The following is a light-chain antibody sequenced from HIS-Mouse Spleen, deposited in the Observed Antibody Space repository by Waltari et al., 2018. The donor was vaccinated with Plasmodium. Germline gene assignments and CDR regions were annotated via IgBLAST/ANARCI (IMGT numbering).Light chain of an antibody. V-gene: IGLV2-8*01. Sequence: QSALTQPPSASGSPGQSVTISCTGTSSDVGGYNYVSWYQQHPGKAPKLMIYEVSKRPSGVPGRFSGSKSGNTASLTVSGLQAEDEADYYCSSYAGSNNFCVFGTGTKVTVL. CDR2: EVS. J-gene: IGLJ1*01. CDR1: SSDVGGYNY. CDR3: SSYAGSNNFCV.